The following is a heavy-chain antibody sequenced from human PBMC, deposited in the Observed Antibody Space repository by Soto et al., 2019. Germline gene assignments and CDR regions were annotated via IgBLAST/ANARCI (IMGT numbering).Heavy chain of an antibody. CDR2: INQDGSDK. Sequence: GGSLRLSCAASGLAFSTHWMTWVRQAPGKGLEWVANINQDGSDKYYVDSVKGRFTISRDNAKNSLYLQMNSLRVEDSALYFCETRPNHADHYVGVLDYWGQGALVTVSS. CDR3: ETRPNHADHYVGVLDY. D-gene: IGHD3-16*01. J-gene: IGHJ4*02. CDR1: GLAFSTHW. V-gene: IGHV3-7*01.